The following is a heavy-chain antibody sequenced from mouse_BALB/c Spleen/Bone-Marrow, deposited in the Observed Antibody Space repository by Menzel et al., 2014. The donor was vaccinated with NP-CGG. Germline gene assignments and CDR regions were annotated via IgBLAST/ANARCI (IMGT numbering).Heavy chain of an antibody. D-gene: IGHD2-10*01. CDR3: ARSYYGNYYAMDY. CDR1: GYTFTDYA. V-gene: IGHV1-67*01. CDR2: ISTYSGNT. Sequence: VQLVESGPELVRPGVSVKISCKGSGYTFTDYAMHWVKQSHAKSLEWIGVISTYSGNTNYNQKFKGKATMTVDKSSSTAYMELARLTSEDPAIYYCARSYYGNYYAMDYWGLGTSVTVSS. J-gene: IGHJ4*01.